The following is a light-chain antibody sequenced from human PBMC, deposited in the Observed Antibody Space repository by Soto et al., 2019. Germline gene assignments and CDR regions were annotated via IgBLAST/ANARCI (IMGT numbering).Light chain of an antibody. CDR2: AAS. J-gene: IGKJ3*01. V-gene: IGKV1-39*01. Sequence: DIQMTQSPSSLSASVGDRVTITCRASQSIITYLNWYQQKPGTAPKLLIYAASTLQSGVPSRFSGSGSGTDFTLTISCLQSEDFATYYCQQYYSYPLAFGPGAKVDI. CDR1: QSIITY. CDR3: QQYYSYPLA.